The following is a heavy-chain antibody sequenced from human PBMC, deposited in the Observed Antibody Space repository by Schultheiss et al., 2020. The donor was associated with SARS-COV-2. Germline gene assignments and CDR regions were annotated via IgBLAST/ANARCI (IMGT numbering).Heavy chain of an antibody. V-gene: IGHV4-34*09. CDR1: GASFSSYY. D-gene: IGHD3-3*01. CDR3: ARGYYTLLNDY. Sequence: SETLSLTCAVYGASFSSYYWSWIRQPPGKGLEWIGNIYYSGSTYDNPSLKRRVTISVDTSKNQFSLKLNSVTAADTAVYYCARGYYTLLNDYWGQGILVTVSS. J-gene: IGHJ4*02. CDR2: IYYSGST.